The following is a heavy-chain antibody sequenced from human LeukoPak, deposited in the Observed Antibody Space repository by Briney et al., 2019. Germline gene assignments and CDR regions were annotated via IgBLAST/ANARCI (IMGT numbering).Heavy chain of an antibody. CDR1: GFTFSSYG. Sequence: GGSLRLSCAASGFTFSSYGMHWVRQAPGKGLEGVALIRYDGSNKYYADSVKGRFTISRDNSKNTLYLQMNSLRAEDTAVYYCFLQGVVVIAYGDYWGQGTLVTVSS. V-gene: IGHV3-30*02. J-gene: IGHJ4*02. D-gene: IGHD2-21*01. CDR2: IRYDGSNK. CDR3: FLQGVVVIAYGDY.